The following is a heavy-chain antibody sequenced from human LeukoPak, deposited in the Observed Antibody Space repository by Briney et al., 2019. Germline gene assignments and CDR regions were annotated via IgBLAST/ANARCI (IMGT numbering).Heavy chain of an antibody. J-gene: IGHJ6*02. CDR3: ARGEGLYSSSWYNYGMDV. Sequence: GGSLRLSCAASGLTFSSYTMHWVRQAPGKGLEWVAVIWYDGSNKYYADSVKGRFTISRDNSKNTLYLQMNSLRAEDTAVYYCARGEGLYSSSWYNYGMDVWGQGTTVTVSS. D-gene: IGHD6-13*01. CDR1: GLTFSSYT. V-gene: IGHV3-33*08. CDR2: IWYDGSNK.